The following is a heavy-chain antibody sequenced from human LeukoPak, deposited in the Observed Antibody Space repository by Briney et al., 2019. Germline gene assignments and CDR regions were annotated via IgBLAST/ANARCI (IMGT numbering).Heavy chain of an antibody. V-gene: IGHV4-39*07. CDR3: ARSDGYGLVGI. Sequence: RTSETLSLTCTVSGGSISSSSYYWGWIRQPPGKGLEWIGSMYYSGSTYYNPSLKSRVTISVDTSKNQFSLNLSSVTAADTAVYYCARSDGYGLVGIWGQGTMVTVSS. J-gene: IGHJ3*02. D-gene: IGHD3-10*01. CDR2: MYYSGST. CDR1: GGSISSSSYY.